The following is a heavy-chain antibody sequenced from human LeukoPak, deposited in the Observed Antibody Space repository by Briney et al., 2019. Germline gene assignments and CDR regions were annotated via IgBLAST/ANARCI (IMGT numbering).Heavy chain of an antibody. CDR2: IRYDGSNK. CDR1: GFTFSSYG. V-gene: IGHV3-30*02. J-gene: IGHJ4*02. D-gene: IGHD1-26*01. Sequence: GGSLRLSCAASGFTFSSYGMHWVRQAPGKGLEWVAFIRYDGSNKYYADSVKGRFTISRDNSKNTLYLQMDSLRAEDTAVYYCVTEVSGSFPTWGQGTLVTVSS. CDR3: VTEVSGSFPT.